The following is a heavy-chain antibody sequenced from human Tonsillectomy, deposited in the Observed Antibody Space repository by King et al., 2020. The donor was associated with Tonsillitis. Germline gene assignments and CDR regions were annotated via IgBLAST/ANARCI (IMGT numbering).Heavy chain of an antibody. J-gene: IGHJ5*02. D-gene: IGHD2-15*01. CDR3: GRYEGGVFDP. CDR1: SDSLSGGAYY. V-gene: IGHV4-31*03. Sequence: QLQESGPGLVKPSQTLSLTCTVSSDSLSGGAYYLSWIRQPPGKGLEWIGYIYESDKPYYNPSLKSRLSISVDTSKNHFSLKLSSVTAADTAVYYCGRYEGGVFDPWGQGTLVTVSS. CDR2: IYESDKP.